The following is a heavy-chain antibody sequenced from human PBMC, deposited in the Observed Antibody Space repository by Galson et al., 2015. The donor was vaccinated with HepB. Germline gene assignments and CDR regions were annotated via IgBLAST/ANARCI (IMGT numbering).Heavy chain of an antibody. Sequence: LSLTCSVSGGSVSPYYWNWIRQPPGKGLEWIGHTYYSGTTEYNASLKSRVTISIDTSKNQVSLNVTSVTAADTAVYFCARVPEGWDPSGFYHFYGMDLWGQGTRVNVSS. CDR2: TYYSGTT. CDR3: ARVPEGWDPSGFYHFYGMDL. J-gene: IGHJ6*02. D-gene: IGHD1-26*01. V-gene: IGHV4-59*02. CDR1: GGSVSPYY.